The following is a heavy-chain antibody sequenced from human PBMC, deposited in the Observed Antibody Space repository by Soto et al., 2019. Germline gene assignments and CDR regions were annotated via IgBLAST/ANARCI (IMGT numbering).Heavy chain of an antibody. J-gene: IGHJ5*02. CDR3: AREIRLVGVTGWFDP. V-gene: IGHV4-59*01. CDR2: IDYSGRT. Sequence: QVQLQESGPGLVKVSETLSLTCTVSGGSINSYYWSWIRQPPGKGLEWVADIDYSGRTNYNPSLKSRLTRSVDTSKNQLSLKVRSVTAADTAVYYCAREIRLVGVTGWFDPWGQGTLVTVSS. D-gene: IGHD1-26*01. CDR1: GGSINSYY.